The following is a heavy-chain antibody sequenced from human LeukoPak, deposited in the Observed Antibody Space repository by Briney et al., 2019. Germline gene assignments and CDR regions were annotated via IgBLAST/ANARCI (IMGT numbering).Heavy chain of an antibody. J-gene: IGHJ4*02. Sequence: SETLSLTCSVPGESFSDYYWSWIRQLPGKGLEWIGEINHGGTTNYNPSLKSRVTISVDTSKNQFSLKLSSVTAADTAVYYCAGHAGDYGFDYWGQGTLVTVSS. CDR1: GESFSDYY. CDR2: INHGGTT. D-gene: IGHD4-17*01. V-gene: IGHV4-34*01. CDR3: AGHAGDYGFDY.